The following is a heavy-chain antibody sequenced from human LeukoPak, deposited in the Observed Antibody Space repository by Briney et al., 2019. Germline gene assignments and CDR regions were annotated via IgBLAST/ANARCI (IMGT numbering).Heavy chain of an antibody. CDR3: ARGDTQSKYRQFDS. J-gene: IGHJ4*02. CDR1: GFTFSSYW. Sequence: GGSLRLSCAVSGFTFSSYWMSWVRQAPGKGLEWVANIKQDGSEKDYVDSVKGRFTISRDNAKNSLYLQMNSLRAEDTGVYYCARGDTQSKYRQFDSWGQGSLVVVSS. V-gene: IGHV3-7*04. D-gene: IGHD3-16*02. CDR2: IKQDGSEK.